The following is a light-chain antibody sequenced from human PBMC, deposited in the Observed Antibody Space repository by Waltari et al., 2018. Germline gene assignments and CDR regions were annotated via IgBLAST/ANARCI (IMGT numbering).Light chain of an antibody. Sequence: EIVMTQSPGTLSVSPGERATLSCRASQSVGRKLAWYQQTPGQAPRLLISGASTRATGVPAKFSGSGSGTEFTLSISSLQSEDFAVYDCQQYNDWPPRFGQGTKVEVK. CDR2: GAS. CDR3: QQYNDWPPR. J-gene: IGKJ1*01. V-gene: IGKV3-15*01. CDR1: QSVGRK.